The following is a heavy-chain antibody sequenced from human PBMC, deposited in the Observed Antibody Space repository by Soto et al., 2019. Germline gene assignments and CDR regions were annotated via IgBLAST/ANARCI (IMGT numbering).Heavy chain of an antibody. CDR2: ISGSGGST. CDR3: AKSSRTRRKSLNYYGSGSYPPFDY. CDR1: GFTFSSYA. V-gene: IGHV3-23*01. J-gene: IGHJ4*02. Sequence: GGSLRLSCAASGFTFSSYAMSWVRQAPGKGLEWVSAISGSGGSTYYADSVKGRFTISRDNSKNTLYLQMNSLRAEDTAVYYCAKSSRTRRKSLNYYGSGSYPPFDYWGQGTLVTVSS. D-gene: IGHD3-10*01.